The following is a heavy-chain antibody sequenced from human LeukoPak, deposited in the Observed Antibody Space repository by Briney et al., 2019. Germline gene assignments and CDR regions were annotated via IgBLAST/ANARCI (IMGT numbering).Heavy chain of an antibody. CDR1: GGSISSYY. CDR3: AKAGGYGVRMDV. V-gene: IGHV4-59*01. CDR2: IYYSGST. J-gene: IGHJ6*02. Sequence: SETLSLTCTVSGGSISSYYWSWIRQPPGKGLEWIGYIYYSGSTNYNPSLKSRVTISVDTSKNQFSLKLSSVTAADTAVYYCAKAGGYGVRMDVWGQGTTVTVSS. D-gene: IGHD5-12*01.